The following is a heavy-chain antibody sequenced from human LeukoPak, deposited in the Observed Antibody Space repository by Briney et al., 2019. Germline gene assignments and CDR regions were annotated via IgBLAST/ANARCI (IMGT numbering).Heavy chain of an antibody. V-gene: IGHV3-48*03. J-gene: IGHJ4*02. CDR1: GFTFSSYE. Sequence: GGSLRLSCAASGFTFSSYEMNWVRQAPGKGLEWVSYISSSGSTIYYADSVKGRFTISRDNAKNSLYLQMNSLRAEDTAVYYCAKAADASGNWAFYYGSGSYPTYFDYWGQGTLVTVSS. CDR3: AKAADASGNWAFYYGSGSYPTYFDY. CDR2: ISSSGSTI. D-gene: IGHD3-10*01.